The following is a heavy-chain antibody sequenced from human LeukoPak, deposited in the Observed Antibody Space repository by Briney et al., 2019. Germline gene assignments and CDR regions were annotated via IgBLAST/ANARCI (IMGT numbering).Heavy chain of an antibody. CDR2: IYHSGST. CDR3: ARWSLRGGSSDY. D-gene: IGHD1-26*01. Sequence: SETLSLTCIVSGASISSGDYFWSWIRQPPGKGLEWIGYIYHSGSTYYNPSLKSRVTISVDRSKNQFSLRLSSVTAADTAVYYCARWSLRGGSSDYWGQGTLVTVSS. J-gene: IGHJ4*02. V-gene: IGHV4-30-2*01. CDR1: GASISSGDYF.